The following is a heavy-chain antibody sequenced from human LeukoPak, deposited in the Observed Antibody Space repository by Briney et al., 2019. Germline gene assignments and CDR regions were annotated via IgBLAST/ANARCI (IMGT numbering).Heavy chain of an antibody. D-gene: IGHD3-10*01. CDR1: GFTFSSYA. J-gene: IGHJ4*02. CDR2: ISGSGGST. V-gene: IGHV3-23*01. CDR3: ARDLWFGERDY. Sequence: GGSLRLSCAASGFTFSSYAMSWVRQAPGKGLEWVSAISGSGGSTYYADSVKGRFTISRDNAKNSLYLQMNSLRAEDTAVYYCARDLWFGERDYWGQGTLVTVSS.